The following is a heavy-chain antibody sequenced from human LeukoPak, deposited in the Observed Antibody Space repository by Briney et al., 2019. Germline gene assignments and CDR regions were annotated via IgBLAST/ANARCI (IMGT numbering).Heavy chain of an antibody. J-gene: IGHJ5*02. CDR2: ISAYNGNT. CDR1: GYTFTSYG. D-gene: IGHD5-18*01. CDR3: ARALPHRRLMDTTMEQHWFDP. V-gene: IGHV1-18*01. Sequence: ASVKVSCKASGYTFTSYGISWVRQAPGQGLEWMGWISAYNGNTNYAQKLQGRVTMTRDMSTSTVYMELCSLRSEDTAVYYCARALPHRRLMDTTMEQHWFDPWGQGTLVTVSS.